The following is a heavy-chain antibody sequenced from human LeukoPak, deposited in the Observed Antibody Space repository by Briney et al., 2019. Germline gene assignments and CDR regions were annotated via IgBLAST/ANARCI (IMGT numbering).Heavy chain of an antibody. Sequence: ASVKVSCKVSGYTLTELSMHWVRQAPGQGLEWMGGIIPIFGTANYAQKFQGRVTITADESTSTAYMELSSLRSEDTAVYYCAGSRDGYNYFFDYWGQGTLVTVSS. D-gene: IGHD5-24*01. CDR3: AGSRDGYNYFFDY. CDR2: IIPIFGTA. CDR1: GYTLTELS. V-gene: IGHV1-69*13. J-gene: IGHJ4*02.